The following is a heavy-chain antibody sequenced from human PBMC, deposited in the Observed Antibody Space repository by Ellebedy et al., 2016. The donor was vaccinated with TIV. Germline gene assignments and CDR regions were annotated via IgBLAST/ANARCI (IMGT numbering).Heavy chain of an antibody. Sequence: GESLKISCKGSGYSFTSYWIGWVRQMPGKGMEWLGIIYPGDSDTRYSPSFPGQVTISADKSISTAYLQWSSLKASDTATYYCARHTGYSSFLDCWGQGTLVTVSS. D-gene: IGHD6-19*01. V-gene: IGHV5-51*01. CDR1: GYSFTSYW. CDR2: IYPGDSDT. CDR3: ARHTGYSSFLDC. J-gene: IGHJ4*02.